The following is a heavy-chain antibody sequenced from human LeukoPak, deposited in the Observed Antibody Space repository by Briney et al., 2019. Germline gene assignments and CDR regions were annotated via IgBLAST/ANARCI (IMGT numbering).Heavy chain of an antibody. CDR1: GFTFSRCW. Sequence: PVGSLRLSCAASGFTFSRCWMNWVRQAPGKGLEWVASIKDDGSEKYYVDSAKGRFTISRDNAKNSLYLQMNSLRAEDTAVYFCARDHGWLQFDYWGQGTLVTVSS. CDR2: IKDDGSEK. J-gene: IGHJ4*02. V-gene: IGHV3-7*05. D-gene: IGHD5-24*01. CDR3: ARDHGWLQFDY.